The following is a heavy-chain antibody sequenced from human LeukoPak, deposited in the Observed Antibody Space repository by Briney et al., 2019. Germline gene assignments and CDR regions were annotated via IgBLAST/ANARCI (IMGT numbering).Heavy chain of an antibody. V-gene: IGHV1-2*02. J-gene: IGHJ6*02. CDR1: GYTFTGYY. CDR2: INPNSGGT. D-gene: IGHD3-16*01. Sequence: GASVKVSCKASGYTFTGYYMHWVRQAPGQGLEWMGWINPNSGGTNYAQKFQGRVTMTRDTSISTAYMELSRLRSDDTAVYYCARTHVLSSYYYYGMDVWGQGTTVTVSS. CDR3: ARTHVLSSYYYYGMDV.